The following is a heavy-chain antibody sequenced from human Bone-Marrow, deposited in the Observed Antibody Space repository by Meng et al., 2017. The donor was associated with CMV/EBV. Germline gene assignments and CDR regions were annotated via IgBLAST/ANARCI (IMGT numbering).Heavy chain of an antibody. J-gene: IGHJ5*02. V-gene: IGHV3-23*01. D-gene: IGHD3-16*01. Sequence: GGSLRLSCAASGFAFRNHAMSWVRQAPGKGLEWVSATSGSGGATYYAASVKGRFTISRDNSKNTLYLQMNSLRAEDTAVYYCAKPPGEGWFDPWGQGTLVTVSS. CDR3: AKPPGEGWFDP. CDR1: GFAFRNHA. CDR2: TSGSGGAT.